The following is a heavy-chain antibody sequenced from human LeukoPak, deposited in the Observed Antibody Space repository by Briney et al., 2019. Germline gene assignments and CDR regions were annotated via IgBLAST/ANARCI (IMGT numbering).Heavy chain of an antibody. J-gene: IGHJ6*02. Sequence: ASVNVSCKASGGTFSIYAISWVRQAPGQGLEWMGGIIPIFGTANYAQKFQGRVTITADESTSTAYMELSSLRSEDTAVYYCVRDLGLEYYYYGMDVWGQGTTVTVSS. V-gene: IGHV1-69*13. CDR1: GGTFSIYA. CDR2: IIPIFGTA. CDR3: VRDLGLEYYYYGMDV. D-gene: IGHD3-16*01.